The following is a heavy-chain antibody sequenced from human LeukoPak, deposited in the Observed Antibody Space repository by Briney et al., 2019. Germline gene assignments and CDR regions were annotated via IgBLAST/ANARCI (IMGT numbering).Heavy chain of an antibody. CDR2: ISGSGSTI. D-gene: IGHD3-22*01. J-gene: IGHJ4*02. CDR1: GFNLSSYE. CDR3: ARDYYDSSGRFDY. V-gene: IGHV3-48*03. Sequence: GGSLRLSCEASGFNLSSYEMNWVRQAPGKGLEWVSYISGSGSTIYYADSVKGRFTISRDNAKNSLYLQMNSLRVEDTAVYYCARDYYDSSGRFDYWGQGTLVTVSS.